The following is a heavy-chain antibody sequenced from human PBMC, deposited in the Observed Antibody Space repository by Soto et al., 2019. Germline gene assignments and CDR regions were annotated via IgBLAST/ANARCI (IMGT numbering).Heavy chain of an antibody. CDR3: VRQARLTTVTANFGYYYGLDV. CDR1: GFRFSTYD. CDR2: MSGSGSGT. D-gene: IGHD4-4*01. J-gene: IGHJ6*02. V-gene: IGHV3-23*01. Sequence: DVQLLESGGGLVQPGGSLKLSCAASGFRFSTYDMSWVRQAPGKGLVWVSVMSGSGSGTYYADSVKGRFTISRDNSKNKLYLHMNSLRAEDTAVYYCVRQARLTTVTANFGYYYGLDVCGQGTTVTVSS.